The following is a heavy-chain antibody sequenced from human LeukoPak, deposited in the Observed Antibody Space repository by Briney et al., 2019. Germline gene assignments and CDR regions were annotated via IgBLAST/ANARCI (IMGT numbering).Heavy chain of an antibody. CDR1: GYSISSGSYY. D-gene: IGHD6-13*01. CDR2: IYTSGST. Sequence: PSETLSLTCTVSGYSISSGSYYWSWIRQPAGKGLEWIGRIYTSGSTNYNPSLKSRVTISVDTSKNQFSLKLSSVTAADTAVYYCAREIAAAGRDAFDIWGQGTMVTVSS. CDR3: AREIAAAGRDAFDI. J-gene: IGHJ3*02. V-gene: IGHV4-61*02.